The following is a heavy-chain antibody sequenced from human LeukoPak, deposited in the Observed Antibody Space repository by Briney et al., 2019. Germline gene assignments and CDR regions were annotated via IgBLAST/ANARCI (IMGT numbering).Heavy chain of an antibody. CDR1: GYTFTSYY. CDR3: ARGQGYYYGSGSYYNGLRYYYYYMDV. CDR2: INPSGGST. V-gene: IGHV1-46*01. J-gene: IGHJ6*03. D-gene: IGHD3-10*01. Sequence: ASVKVSCKASGYTFTSYYMHWVRQAPGQGLEWMGIINPSGGSTSYAQKFQGRVTMTRDTSTSTVYMELSSLRSEDTAVYYCARGQGYYYGSGSYYNGLRYYYYYMDVWGKGTTVTISS.